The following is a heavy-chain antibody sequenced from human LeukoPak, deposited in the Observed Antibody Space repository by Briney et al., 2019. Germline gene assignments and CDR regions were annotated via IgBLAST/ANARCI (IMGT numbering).Heavy chain of an antibody. CDR2: ISSSSSYI. CDR3: ARGSITMVRGVIAHFDY. D-gene: IGHD3-10*01. Sequence: GGSLRLSCAASGFTVSSNYMSWVRQAPGKGLEWVSSISSSSSYIYYADSVKGRFTISRDNAKNSLYLQMNSLRAEDTAVYYCARGSITMVRGVIAHFDYWGQGTLVTVSS. J-gene: IGHJ4*02. CDR1: GFTVSSNY. V-gene: IGHV3-21*01.